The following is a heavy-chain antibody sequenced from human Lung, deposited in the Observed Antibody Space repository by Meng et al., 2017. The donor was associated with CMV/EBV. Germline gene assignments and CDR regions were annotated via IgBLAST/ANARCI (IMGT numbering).Heavy chain of an antibody. CDR1: GGSIRSSNW. V-gene: IGHV4-4*02. CDR3: ARVGQWLPIDY. D-gene: IGHD6-19*01. J-gene: IGHJ4*02. Sequence: QVQLEAPGPGLVQPSGTLSLTCAVSGGSIRSSNWWSWVRQPPGKGLEWIGEIYHSGSTNYNPSLKSRVTISVDKSKNQFSLNLSSVTAADTAVYYCARVGQWLPIDYWGQGTLVTASS. CDR2: IYHSGST.